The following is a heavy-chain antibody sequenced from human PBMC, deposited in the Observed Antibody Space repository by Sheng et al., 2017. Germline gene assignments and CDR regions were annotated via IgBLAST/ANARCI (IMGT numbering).Heavy chain of an antibody. V-gene: IGHV1-18*01. J-gene: IGHJ6*03. CDR1: GYTFTDYG. Sequence: QVQLVQFGAEVKKPGASVKVSCKASGYTFTDYGISWVRQAPGQGLEWMGWINPYNGNTNYARKVQGRVTMTTDTSTSTAYMELRSLRSDDTAVYYCARGPLRHFDWFPLYYMDVWAKGTTVTVSS. D-gene: IGHD3-9*01. CDR3: ARGPLRHFDWFPLYYMDV. CDR2: INPYNGNT.